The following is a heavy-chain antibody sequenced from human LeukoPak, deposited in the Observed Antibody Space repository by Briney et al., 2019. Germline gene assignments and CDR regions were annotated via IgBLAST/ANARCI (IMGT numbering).Heavy chain of an antibody. J-gene: IGHJ4*02. Sequence: ASVKVSCKASGYTFTGYYMHWVRQAPGQGLEWMGWINPNSGGTNYAQKFQGRVTMTRDTSISAAYMELSRLRSDDTAVYYCARARFRFLEWLLNYWGQGTLVTVSS. V-gene: IGHV1-2*02. CDR1: GYTFTGYY. CDR2: INPNSGGT. CDR3: ARARFRFLEWLLNY. D-gene: IGHD3-3*01.